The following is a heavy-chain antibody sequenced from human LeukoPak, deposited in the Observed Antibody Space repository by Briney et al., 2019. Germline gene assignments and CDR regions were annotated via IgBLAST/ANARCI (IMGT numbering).Heavy chain of an antibody. CDR3: ARSRPTNYGYNLHYFDY. CDR1: GGSFSGYY. J-gene: IGHJ4*02. Sequence: PSETLSLTCAVYGGSFSGYYWSWIRQPPGKGLEWIGEINHSGSTNYNPSLKSRVTISVDTSKNQFSLKLSSVTAADTAVYYCARSRPTNYGYNLHYFDYWGQGTLVTVSS. CDR2: INHSGST. V-gene: IGHV4-34*01. D-gene: IGHD5-24*01.